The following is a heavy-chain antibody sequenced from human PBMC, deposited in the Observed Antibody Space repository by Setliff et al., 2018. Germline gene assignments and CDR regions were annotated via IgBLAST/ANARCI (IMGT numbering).Heavy chain of an antibody. V-gene: IGHV7-4-1*02. CDR2: INTNTGNP. CDR1: GYTFTNYA. D-gene: IGHD3-10*01. CDR3: ARGSRFGTIVYKGDYYMDV. J-gene: IGHJ6*03. Sequence: ASVKVSCKASGYTFTNYAMTWMRQAPGQGLEYMGWINTNTGNPIYAQGFTGRFVFSLDTSVSTAYLQISSLKSEDTAVYYCARGSRFGTIVYKGDYYMDVWGKETTVTVSS.